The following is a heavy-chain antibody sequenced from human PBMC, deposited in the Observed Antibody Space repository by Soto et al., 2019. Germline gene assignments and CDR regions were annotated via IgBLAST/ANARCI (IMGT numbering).Heavy chain of an antibody. CDR3: ARAKDIVVVPAAMSV. CDR2: MNPNSGNI. J-gene: IGHJ4*02. V-gene: IGHV1-8*01. Sequence: GASVKVSCKASGYTFTSYDINWVRQATGQGLEWMGWMNPNSGNIGYAQKFQGRVTMTRNTSISTAYMELSSLRSEDTAVYYCARAKDIVVVPAAMSVWGQRTLVTVSS. D-gene: IGHD2-2*01. CDR1: GYTFTSYD.